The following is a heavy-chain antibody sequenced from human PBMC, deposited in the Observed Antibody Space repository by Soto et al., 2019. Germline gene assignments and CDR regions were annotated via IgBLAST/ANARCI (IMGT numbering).Heavy chain of an antibody. D-gene: IGHD6-13*01. V-gene: IGHV1-69*01. J-gene: IGHJ3*02. CDR3: ARYHGYSSSWYYAFDN. CDR1: GGTFSSYA. CDR2: ITPSFGTA. Sequence: QVQLVQSGADVKKPGSSVKVSCKASGGTFSSYANSWVRQAHGQGLEWMGGITPSFGTANYAQKFQGRVTLTADESTSTAYMALSSLRSEDTAVYYCARYHGYSSSWYYAFDNWGQGTMVTVSS.